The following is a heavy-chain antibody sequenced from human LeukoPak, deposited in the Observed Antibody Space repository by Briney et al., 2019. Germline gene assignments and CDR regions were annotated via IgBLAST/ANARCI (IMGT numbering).Heavy chain of an antibody. CDR3: AKNAVYDSSLYFDY. J-gene: IGHJ4*02. CDR1: GFTFSSYA. V-gene: IGHV3-23*01. D-gene: IGHD3-22*01. Sequence: GGSLRLSCGASGFTFSSYAMSWVRQAPGRGVEWVSAMSGSGGSTYYADSVKGRFTISRDNSKNTLYLQMNSLRAEDTAVYYCAKNAVYDSSLYFDYWGQGTLVTVSS. CDR2: MSGSGGST.